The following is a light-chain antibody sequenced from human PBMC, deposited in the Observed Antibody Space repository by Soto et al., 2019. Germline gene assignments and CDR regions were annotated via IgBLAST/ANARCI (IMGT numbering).Light chain of an antibody. CDR3: QQYSNWPPYT. CDR1: QSVSSN. CDR2: GAS. Sequence: EIVMTQSPATLSVSPGERATLSCRASQSVSSNLTWSQQKLGQAPRLLIYGASTRATGIPARFSGSGSGTEFTLTISSLQAEDCASYYCQQYSNWPPYTFGQGTKLEIK. V-gene: IGKV3-15*01. J-gene: IGKJ2*01.